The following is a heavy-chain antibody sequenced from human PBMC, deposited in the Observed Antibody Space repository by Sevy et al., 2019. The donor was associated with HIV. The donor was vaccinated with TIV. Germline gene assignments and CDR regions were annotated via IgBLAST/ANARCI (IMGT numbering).Heavy chain of an antibody. CDR3: AKGRYFTRGYTDH. CDR2: ISDNGSKK. D-gene: IGHD6-13*01. J-gene: IGHJ4*02. CDR1: GFRFSDYG. V-gene: IGHV3-30*18. Sequence: GGSLRLSCAGSGFRFSDYGMHWVRQAPGKGLEWVAFISDNGSKKYLADSMKGRSTISRDNSKDIVFLQVHSLRGEDTAIYYCAKGRYFTRGYTDHWGQGTLVTVSS.